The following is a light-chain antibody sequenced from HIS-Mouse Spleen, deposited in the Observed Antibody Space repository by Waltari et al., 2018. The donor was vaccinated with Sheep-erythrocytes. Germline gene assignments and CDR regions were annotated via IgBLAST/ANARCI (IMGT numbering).Light chain of an antibody. CDR3: CSYAGSSTPWV. J-gene: IGLJ3*02. V-gene: IGLV2-11*01. CDR2: DVS. CDR1: RSDVGGYHY. Sequence: QSALTQPRSVSGSPGQSVTISCTGTRSDVGGYHYVSWYQQHPGKAPKLMIYDVSKRPSGVPDRFSGSKSGNTASLTISGLQAEDEADYYCCSYAGSSTPWVFGGGTKLTVL.